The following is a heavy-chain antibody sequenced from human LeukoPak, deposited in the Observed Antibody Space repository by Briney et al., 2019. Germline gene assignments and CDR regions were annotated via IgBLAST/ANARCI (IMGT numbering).Heavy chain of an antibody. J-gene: IGHJ4*02. CDR2: IRTKANDYAT. Sequence: GGSLRLSCAASGFTFSASTIHWARQASGKRLEWVGRIRTKANDYATTHTASLKGRFTISRDDSQNTAYLQMNSLTTEDTAVYYCVRHLAFGGSGLDFWGQGTLVSVSS. V-gene: IGHV3-73*01. CDR1: GFTFSAST. CDR3: VRHLAFGGSGLDF. D-gene: IGHD3-3*01.